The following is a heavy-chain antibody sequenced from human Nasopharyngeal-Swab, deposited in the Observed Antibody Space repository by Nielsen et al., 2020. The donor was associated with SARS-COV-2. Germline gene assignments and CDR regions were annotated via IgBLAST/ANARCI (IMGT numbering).Heavy chain of an antibody. CDR1: GFTFSSYS. J-gene: IGHJ3*02. CDR3: ARERAGVLRRHAFDI. Sequence: GESLKISCAASGFTFSSYSVNWVRQAPGKGLEWVSSISSSSSYISYADSLKGRFTISRDNAKNSLYLQMNSLRAEDTAVYYCARERAGVLRRHAFDIWGQGTMVTVSS. D-gene: IGHD4/OR15-4a*01. CDR2: ISSSSSYI. V-gene: IGHV3-21*01.